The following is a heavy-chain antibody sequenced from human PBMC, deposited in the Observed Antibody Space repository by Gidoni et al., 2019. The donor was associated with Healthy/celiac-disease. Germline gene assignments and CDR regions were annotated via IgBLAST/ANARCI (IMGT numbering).Heavy chain of an antibody. D-gene: IGHD4-17*01. V-gene: IGHV3-21*01. Sequence: EVQLVESGGGLVKPGGSLRLSCAAYGFTFSSYSMNWVRQAPGKRLEWVSSISSSSSYIYYADSVKGRFTISRDNAKNSLYLQMNSLRAEDTAVYYCARDQRFGDYGSNSGFYFDYWGQGTLVTVSS. CDR3: ARDQRFGDYGSNSGFYFDY. CDR2: ISSSSSYI. CDR1: GFTFSSYS. J-gene: IGHJ4*02.